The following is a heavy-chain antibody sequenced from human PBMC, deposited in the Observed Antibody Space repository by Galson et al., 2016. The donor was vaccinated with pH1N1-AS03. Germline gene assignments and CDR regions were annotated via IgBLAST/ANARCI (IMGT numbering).Heavy chain of an antibody. CDR1: GFNFADYG. J-gene: IGHJ5*02. Sequence: SLRLSCAASGFNFADYGIHWVRQAPGKGLEWVAMIRLDETEIYYGDSVKGRSTISRDNFKNTVYLHMNSLTPEDTAFYYCAKDYATGWCNWFDPWGQGTLVTVSS. CDR2: IRLDETEI. CDR3: AKDYATGWCNWFDP. V-gene: IGHV3-30*02. D-gene: IGHD2-21*01.